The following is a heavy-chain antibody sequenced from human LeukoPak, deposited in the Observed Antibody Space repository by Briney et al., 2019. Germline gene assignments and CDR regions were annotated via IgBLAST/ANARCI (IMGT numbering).Heavy chain of an antibody. CDR1: GFTFGDYA. Sequence: GGSLRLSCTASGFTFGDYAMSWVRQAPGKGLEWVGFIRSKAYGGTTEYAASVKGRFTISRDDSKSIAYLQMNSLKTEDTAVYYCTRHILTGYYYYYGMDVWGQGTTVTVPS. V-gene: IGHV3-49*04. J-gene: IGHJ6*02. CDR3: TRHILTGYYYYYGMDV. CDR2: IRSKAYGGTT. D-gene: IGHD3-9*01.